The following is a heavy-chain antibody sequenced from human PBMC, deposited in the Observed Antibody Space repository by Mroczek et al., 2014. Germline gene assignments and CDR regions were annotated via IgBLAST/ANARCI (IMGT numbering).Heavy chain of an antibody. J-gene: IGHJ4*02. V-gene: IGHV4-59*01. CDR1: GGSISSYY. Sequence: QVQLQESGPGLVKPSETLSLTCTVSGGSISSYYWSWIRQPPGKGLEWIGYIYYSGSTNYNPSLKSRVTISVDTSKNQFSLKLSSVTAADTAVYYCARAGDAYCGGDCYWDPFDYWGQGTLVTVSS. D-gene: IGHD2-21*02. CDR3: ARAGDAYCGGDCYWDPFDY. CDR2: IYYSGST.